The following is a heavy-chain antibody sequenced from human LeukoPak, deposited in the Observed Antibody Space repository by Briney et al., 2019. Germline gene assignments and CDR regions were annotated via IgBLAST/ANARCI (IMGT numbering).Heavy chain of an antibody. CDR3: VRELSGSFDY. Sequence: GGSLRLSCAVSGFPFSDAWMNWDRQVPGRGLEWVGLIKSKTNGGTTDYTTPVKGRFTIPRDDSKNTLYLQMNSLKIEDTAVYYCVRELSGSFDYWGQGTLVTVSS. CDR2: IKSKTNGGTT. J-gene: IGHJ4*02. D-gene: IGHD3-10*01. V-gene: IGHV3-15*07. CDR1: GFPFSDAW.